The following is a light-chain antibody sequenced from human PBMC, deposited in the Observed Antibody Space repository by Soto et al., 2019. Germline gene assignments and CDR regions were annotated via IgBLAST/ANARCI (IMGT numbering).Light chain of an antibody. CDR1: QSVSSY. J-gene: IGKJ2*01. V-gene: IGKV3-11*01. Sequence: EIVLTQSPATVSLSPGERATLSCRASQSVSSYLAWYQQKPGQAPRLLIYDASNRATGIPARFSGSGSGTDFTLTIRSLEPEDFAVYYCQQRSNWPYTFGQGTKLEIK. CDR3: QQRSNWPYT. CDR2: DAS.